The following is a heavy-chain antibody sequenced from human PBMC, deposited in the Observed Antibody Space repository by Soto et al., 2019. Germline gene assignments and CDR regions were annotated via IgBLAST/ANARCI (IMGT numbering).Heavy chain of an antibody. D-gene: IGHD6-13*01. CDR3: ARGQYSSSWSLDY. V-gene: IGHV4-30-4*01. J-gene: IGHJ4*02. Sequence: QVQLQESGPGLVKPSQTLSLTCTVSGGSISSGDYYWSWIRQPPGKGLEWIGYIYYSGSTYYNPSLQIRVTLSVDTSKNHLSLKLSSVTAADTAVYYCARGQYSSSWSLDYWGQGTLVTVCS. CDR1: GGSISSGDYY. CDR2: IYYSGST.